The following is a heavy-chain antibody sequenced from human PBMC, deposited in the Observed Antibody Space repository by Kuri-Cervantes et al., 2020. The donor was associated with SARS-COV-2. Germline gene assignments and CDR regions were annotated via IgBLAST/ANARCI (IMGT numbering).Heavy chain of an antibody. CDR1: GYTLTELS. CDR3: ATDLRHYDFWSGYYPLGYFQH. V-gene: IGHV1-24*01. Sequence: ASVKVSCKVSGYTLTELSMHWVRQAPGKGLEWMGGLDPEDGETIYAQKFQGRVTMTEDTSTDTAYMELSSLRSEDTAVYYCATDLRHYDFWSGYYPLGYFQHWGQGTLVTVSS. CDR2: LDPEDGET. J-gene: IGHJ1*01. D-gene: IGHD3-3*01.